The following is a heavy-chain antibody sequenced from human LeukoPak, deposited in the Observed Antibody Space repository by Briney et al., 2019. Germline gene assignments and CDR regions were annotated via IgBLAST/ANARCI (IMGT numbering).Heavy chain of an antibody. D-gene: IGHD3-16*02. CDR2: INWNGGST. CDR1: GFTFDDYG. CDR3: ARGQITFGGVIVIPFDY. J-gene: IGHJ4*02. V-gene: IGHV3-20*01. Sequence: GGSLRLSCAASGFTFDDYGMSWVRQAPGKGLEWVSGINWNGGSTGYADSVKGRFTISRDNAKNSLYLQMNSLRAEDTALYHCARGQITFGGVIVIPFDYWGQGTLVTVSS.